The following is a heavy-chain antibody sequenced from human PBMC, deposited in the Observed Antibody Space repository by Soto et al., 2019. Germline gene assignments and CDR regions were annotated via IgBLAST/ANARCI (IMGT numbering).Heavy chain of an antibody. CDR2: ISGSGGST. CDR1: GFTFSSYA. J-gene: IGHJ6*02. V-gene: IGHV3-23*01. Sequence: PGGSLRLSCAASGFTFSSYAMSWVRQAPGKGLEWVSAISGSGGSTYYADSVKGRFTISRDNSKNTLYLQMNSLRAEDTAVYYCAKAPRPYYYYGMDVWGQGTTLTVSS. CDR3: AKAPRPYYYYGMDV.